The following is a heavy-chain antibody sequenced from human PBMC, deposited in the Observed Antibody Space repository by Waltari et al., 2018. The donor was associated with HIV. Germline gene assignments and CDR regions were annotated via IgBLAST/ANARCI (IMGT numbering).Heavy chain of an antibody. CDR1: AFTFRCYT. J-gene: IGHJ6*02. CDR3: ARQDSSGGNYYYGMDV. V-gene: IGHV3-21*01. CDR2: ISSSSIYI. D-gene: IGHD3-22*01. Sequence: EVQLVESGGGLVKPGGSLRLSCAASAFTFRCYTMNWVRQAPGKGLEWVSSISSSSIYISYADSVKGRFTIARDNAKNSLYLQMNSLRAEDTAVYYCARQDSSGGNYYYGMDVWGQGTTVTVSS.